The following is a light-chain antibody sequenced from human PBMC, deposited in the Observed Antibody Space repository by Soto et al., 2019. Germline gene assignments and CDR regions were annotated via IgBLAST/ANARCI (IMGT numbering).Light chain of an antibody. CDR1: SSNIGAGYD. CDR3: AAWDDNLNGWV. J-gene: IGLJ3*02. Sequence: QSVLTQPPSVSGAPGQRVTISCTGSSSNIGAGYDVHWYQQIPGKAPKLVIYYDGLLPPGVSDRFSGSKSGTSASLAISGLQSDDEADYYCAAWDDNLNGWVFGGGTKLTVL. V-gene: IGLV1-36*01. CDR2: YDG.